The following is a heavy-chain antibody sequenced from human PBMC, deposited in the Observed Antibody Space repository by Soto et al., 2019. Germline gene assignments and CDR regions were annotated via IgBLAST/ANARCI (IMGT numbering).Heavy chain of an antibody. CDR2: ISGSADST. D-gene: IGHD2-15*01. J-gene: IGHJ3*01. Sequence: EVQLWESGGGLVQPGGSLRLSCAAPGSTFSSYDMSWVRQAPGKGLEWVSVISGSADSTYYADSVKGRFTISRDNSKNTLYVQMNSLRAEDTAVYYCARELGYCSGGNCYMDGAFDFWGQGTMVTVSS. CDR1: GSTFSSYD. V-gene: IGHV3-23*01. CDR3: ARELGYCSGGNCYMDGAFDF.